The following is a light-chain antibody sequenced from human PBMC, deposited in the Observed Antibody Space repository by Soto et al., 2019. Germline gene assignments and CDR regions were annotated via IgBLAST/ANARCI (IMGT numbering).Light chain of an antibody. CDR2: GAS. CDR1: QSVSSNF. Sequence: EIELTQSPGTLSLSPGERATLSCRASQSVSSNFLAWYQEKLGQAPRLLIYGASKRATGIPDRFSGSGSGTDFTLTISRLEPEDFAVYYCRQYGTSLGFTVGGGTKVDIK. J-gene: IGKJ4*01. V-gene: IGKV3-20*01. CDR3: RQYGTSLGFT.